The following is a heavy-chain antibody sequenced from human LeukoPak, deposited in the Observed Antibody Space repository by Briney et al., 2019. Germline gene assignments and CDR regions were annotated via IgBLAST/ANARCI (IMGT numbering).Heavy chain of an antibody. CDR2: ISSSSSTI. V-gene: IGHV3-48*01. CDR3: ARWVTISFFYMDV. Sequence: GGSLRLSCAASGFTFSSYSMNWVRQAPGKGLEWVSYISSSSSTIYYADSVKGRFTISRDNAKNSLYLQMNSLRAEDTAVYYCARWVTISFFYMDVWGKGTTVTVSS. J-gene: IGHJ6*03. D-gene: IGHD5-24*01. CDR1: GFTFSSYS.